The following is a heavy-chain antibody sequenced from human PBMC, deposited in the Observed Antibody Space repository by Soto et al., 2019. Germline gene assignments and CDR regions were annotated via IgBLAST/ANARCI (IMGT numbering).Heavy chain of an antibody. Sequence: EVKLLESGGDLVQPGGSLRLSCVASQFTFGSDSMTWVRQAPGKGLEWVAFINDNGGSVAYADSVKGRFTISRDNSRDTLYLQMSRLRPDDTSVYDCVKGGWLDYWGQGTVVPVSS. CDR1: QFTFGSDS. CDR2: INDNGGSV. J-gene: IGHJ4*02. V-gene: IGHV3-23*01. D-gene: IGHD3-10*01. CDR3: VKGGWLDY.